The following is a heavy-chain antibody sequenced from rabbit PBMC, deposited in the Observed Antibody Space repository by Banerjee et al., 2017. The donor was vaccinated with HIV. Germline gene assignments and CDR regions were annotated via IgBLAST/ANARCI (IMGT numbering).Heavy chain of an antibody. CDR2: IYGGSSGST. CDR3: ARDPVSGGYNHNL. D-gene: IGHD1-1*01. V-gene: IGHV1S40*01. Sequence: QSLEESGGDLVKPGASLTLTCTASGFSFSSRNYMCWVRQAPGKGLEWIACIYGGSSGSTYYASWAKGRFTISKTSSTTVTLQMTSLTAADTATYFCARDPVSGGYNHNLWGQGTLVTVS. J-gene: IGHJ4*01. CDR1: GFSFSSRNY.